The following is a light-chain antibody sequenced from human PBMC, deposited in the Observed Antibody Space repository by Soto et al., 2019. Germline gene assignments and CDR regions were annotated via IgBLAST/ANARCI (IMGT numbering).Light chain of an antibody. CDR2: DAS. J-gene: IGKJ1*01. V-gene: IGKV3-11*01. CDR3: LQRSNWPRT. Sequence: EIVLTQSPATVSLSPGERATLSCRASQSVSSYLAWYQHKPGQAPRLLIYDASKRATGIPARFSGSGSGTVFTLTISSLDPEDFAVYYCLQRSNWPRTFGQGTKVEIK. CDR1: QSVSSY.